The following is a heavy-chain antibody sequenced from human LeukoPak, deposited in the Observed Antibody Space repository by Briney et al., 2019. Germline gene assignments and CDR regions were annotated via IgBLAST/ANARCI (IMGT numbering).Heavy chain of an antibody. V-gene: IGHV4-61*01. CDR2: IHFSGST. D-gene: IGHD3-22*01. J-gene: IGHJ3*02. CDR3: AKSNGYGLIDI. CDR1: GYSISSGYY. Sequence: SETLSLTCTVSGYSISSGYYWGWIRQSPGKGLEWIGYIHFSGSTNYNPSLKSRVTISLDMSKNQFSLRLSSVTAADTAVYYCAKSNGYGLIDIWGQGTMVTVSS.